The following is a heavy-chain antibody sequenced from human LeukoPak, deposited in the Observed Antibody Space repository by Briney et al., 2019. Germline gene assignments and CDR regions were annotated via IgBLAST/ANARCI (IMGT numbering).Heavy chain of an antibody. J-gene: IGHJ4*02. CDR1: GFTFSSYG. V-gene: IGHV3-30*18. CDR3: AKDGVEQWLAYYFDY. CDR2: ISYDGTNK. D-gene: IGHD6-19*01. Sequence: PGRSLRLSCEASGFTFSSYGMHWVRQAPGKGLEWVAAISYDGTNKYYADSVKGRLTISRDNSKNTLYVQMNSLRAEDTAVYYCAKDGVEQWLAYYFDYWGQGTLVTVSS.